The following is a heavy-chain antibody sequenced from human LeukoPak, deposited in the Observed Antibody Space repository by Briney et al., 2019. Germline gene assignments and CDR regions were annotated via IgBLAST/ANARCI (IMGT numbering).Heavy chain of an antibody. Sequence: SVKVSCKALGGTFRHHAVSWVRQAPGQGLEWMGGTIPFLDTPQYAQRFQGRLTITTDESTITAYMELNSLESDDTAVYYCAREKTGDGHNFNWFDHWGQGTLVTVSS. V-gene: IGHV1-69*05. D-gene: IGHD5-24*01. J-gene: IGHJ5*02. CDR1: GGTFRHHA. CDR2: TIPFLDTP. CDR3: AREKTGDGHNFNWFDH.